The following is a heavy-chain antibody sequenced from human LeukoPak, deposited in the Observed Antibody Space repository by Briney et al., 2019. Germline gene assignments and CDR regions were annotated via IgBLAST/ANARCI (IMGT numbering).Heavy chain of an antibody. CDR1: GFTFSNYW. J-gene: IGHJ4*02. V-gene: IGHV3-74*01. Sequence: PGGSLRLSCTASGFTFSNYWIHWVRQPPGKGLVWVSRINNDGGDTIYAGSVRGRFTISRDNSKNTLYLQMNSLRAEDTAVYYCAKDWTLLWFGELSDYWGQGTLVTVSS. CDR2: INNDGGDT. CDR3: AKDWTLLWFGELSDY. D-gene: IGHD3-10*01.